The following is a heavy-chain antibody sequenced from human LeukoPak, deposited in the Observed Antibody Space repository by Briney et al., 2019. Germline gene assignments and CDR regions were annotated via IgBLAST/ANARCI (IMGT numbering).Heavy chain of an antibody. CDR3: ARDSRRDGYNNYYYMDV. Sequence: TSETLSLTCTVSGGSISSGSYYWSWIRQPAGKGLEWIGRIYTSGSTNYNPSLKSRVTISVDTSKNQFSLKLSSVTAADTAVYYCARDSRRDGYNNYYYMDVWGKGTTVTVSS. D-gene: IGHD5-24*01. J-gene: IGHJ6*03. CDR1: GGSISSGSYY. V-gene: IGHV4-61*02. CDR2: IYTSGST.